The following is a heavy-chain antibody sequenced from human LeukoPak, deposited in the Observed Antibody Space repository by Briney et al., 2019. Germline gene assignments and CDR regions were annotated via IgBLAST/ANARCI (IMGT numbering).Heavy chain of an antibody. CDR3: AKVRGAAAIEGPFDY. J-gene: IGHJ4*02. CDR2: ITPNSGGT. D-gene: IGHD2-2*01. V-gene: IGHV1-2*02. CDR1: GYTFTGYY. Sequence: GASMKVSCKASGYTFTGYYMHWVRQAPGQGLEWMGWITPNSGGTNYAQKFQGRVTMTRDTSISTAYMELSRLRAEDTAVYYCAKVRGAAAIEGPFDYWGQGTLVTVSS.